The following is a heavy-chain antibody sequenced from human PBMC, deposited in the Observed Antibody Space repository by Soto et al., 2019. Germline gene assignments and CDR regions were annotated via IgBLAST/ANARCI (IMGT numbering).Heavy chain of an antibody. D-gene: IGHD3-3*01. V-gene: IGHV4-39*01. CDR3: ASRCITIFGVVYGMDV. CDR2: IYYSGST. Sequence: QLQLQESGPGLVKPSETLSLTCTVSGGSISSSSYYWGWIRQPPGKGLEWIGSIYYSGSTYYNPSLKSRVTISVDTSKNQFSLKLSSVTAADTAVYYCASRCITIFGVVYGMDVWGQGTTVTVSS. J-gene: IGHJ6*02. CDR1: GGSISSSSYY.